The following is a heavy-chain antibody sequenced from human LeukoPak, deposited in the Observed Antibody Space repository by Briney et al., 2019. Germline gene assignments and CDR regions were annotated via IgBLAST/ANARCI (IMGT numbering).Heavy chain of an antibody. CDR1: GGSISSGGYY. Sequence: PSQALSLTCTVSGGSISSGGYYWSWIRQPPGKGLEWIGYIYHSGSTYYNPSLKSRVTISVDTSKNQFSLKLSSVTAADTAVYYCARSPADAFDIWGQGTMVTVSS. V-gene: IGHV4-30-2*02. CDR3: ARSPADAFDI. J-gene: IGHJ3*02. CDR2: IYHSGST.